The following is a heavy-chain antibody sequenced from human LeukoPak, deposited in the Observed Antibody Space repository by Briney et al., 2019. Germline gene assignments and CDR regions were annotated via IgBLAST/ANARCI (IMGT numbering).Heavy chain of an antibody. J-gene: IGHJ3*02. V-gene: IGHV3-23*01. CDR1: GFTFSSYG. CDR3: ARGRSKGDAFDI. Sequence: GGSLRLSCAASGFTFSSYGMSWVRQAPGKGLEWVSAIGGRDGSTYYADSVKGRFTISRDNAKNSLYLQMNSLRAEDTAVYYCARGRSKGDAFDIWGQGTMVTVSS. CDR2: IGGRDGST.